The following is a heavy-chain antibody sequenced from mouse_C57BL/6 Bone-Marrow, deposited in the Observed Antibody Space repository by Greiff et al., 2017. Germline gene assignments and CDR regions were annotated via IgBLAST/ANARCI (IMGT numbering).Heavy chain of an antibody. CDR3: ASSNYVDY. CDR2: INPCNGGP. J-gene: IGHJ2*01. Sequence: QVQLQQPGTELVKPGASVKLSCKASGYTFTSYWMHWVKQRPGQGLEWIGNINPCNGGPNYNEKFKSKATLTVDKSSSTSYMQLSSLTSEYAAVYYWASSNYVDYWGQGTTRKVSS. CDR1: GYTFTSYW. V-gene: IGHV1-53*01.